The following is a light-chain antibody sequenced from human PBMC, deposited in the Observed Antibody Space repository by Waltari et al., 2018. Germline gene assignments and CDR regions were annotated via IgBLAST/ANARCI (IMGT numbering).Light chain of an antibody. J-gene: IGKJ2*01. Sequence: DIQMSQSPSSLSASVGDRVTITCRASQDINNYLHWYQQKPGKAPKFLIYYGNSLASGLPSRFSGRGSGTEFTLTISSLQPEDLATYYCQQGNSNPYTFGQGTKVEIK. CDR3: QQGNSNPYT. V-gene: IGKV1-17*01. CDR1: QDINNY. CDR2: YGN.